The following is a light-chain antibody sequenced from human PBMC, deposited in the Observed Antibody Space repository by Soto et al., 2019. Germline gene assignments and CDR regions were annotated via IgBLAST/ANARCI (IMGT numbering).Light chain of an antibody. Sequence: QTVVTQEPSLTVSPGGTVTLTCGSSSGSVTTGHYPYWFQQKPGQAPSTLIYDTSNKPSWTPARFSGSLLGGKTALTLSGAQPEDEAEYYCLLSYMGGRNGVFGGGTTLTVL. V-gene: IGLV7-46*01. CDR1: SGSVTTGHY. J-gene: IGLJ2*01. CDR2: DTS. CDR3: LLSYMGGRNGV.